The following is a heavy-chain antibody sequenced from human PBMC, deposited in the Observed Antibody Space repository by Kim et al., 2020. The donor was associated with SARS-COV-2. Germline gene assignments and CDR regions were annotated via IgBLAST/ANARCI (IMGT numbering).Heavy chain of an antibody. CDR3: AKDYSRGTGGNWFDP. Sequence: DSVKGRFTISRDNSKNTLYLQMNSLRAEDTAVYYCAKDYSRGTGGNWFDPWGQGTLVTVSS. J-gene: IGHJ5*02. V-gene: IGHV3-30*02. D-gene: IGHD2-8*02.